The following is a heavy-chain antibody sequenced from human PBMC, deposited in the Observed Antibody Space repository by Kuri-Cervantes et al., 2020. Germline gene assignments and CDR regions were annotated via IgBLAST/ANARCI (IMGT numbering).Heavy chain of an antibody. V-gene: IGHV1-18*01. J-gene: IGHJ4*02. CDR3: ATVISGREGEFDY. CDR1: GYTFTSYG. D-gene: IGHD5-12*01. Sequence: ASVKVSCKASGYTFTSYGISWVRQAPGQGLEWMGWISGYNGYTKYAQRLQGRVTMTTDTSRNTAYMELRSLRSEDTAVYYCATVISGREGEFDYWGQGNLVTVSS. CDR2: ISGYNGYT.